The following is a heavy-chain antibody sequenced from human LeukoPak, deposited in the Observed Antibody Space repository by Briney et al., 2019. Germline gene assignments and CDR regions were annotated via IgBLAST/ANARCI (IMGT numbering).Heavy chain of an antibody. CDR1: GGTFSSYA. CDR3: ATDPLVAYYYGMDV. J-gene: IGHJ6*02. CDR2: IIPILGIA. Sequence: EASVKVSCKASGGTFSSYAISWVRQAPGQGLEWMGRIIPILGIANYAQKFQGRVTITADKSTSTAYMELSSLRSEDTAVYYCATDPLVAYYYGMDVWGQGTTVTVSS. V-gene: IGHV1-69*04.